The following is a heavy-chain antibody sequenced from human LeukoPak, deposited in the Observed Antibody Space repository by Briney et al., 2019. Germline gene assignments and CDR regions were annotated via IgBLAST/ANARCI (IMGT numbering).Heavy chain of an antibody. J-gene: IGHJ4*02. CDR2: ISWNSGSI. Sequence: GRSLRLSCAASGFTFDDYAMHWVRQAPGKGLEWVSGISWNSGSIGYADSVKGRFTISRDNAKNSLYLQMNSLRAEDTALYYCAKVSGYSYGYFDYWGQGTLVTVSS. D-gene: IGHD5-18*01. CDR3: AKVSGYSYGYFDY. V-gene: IGHV3-9*01. CDR1: GFTFDDYA.